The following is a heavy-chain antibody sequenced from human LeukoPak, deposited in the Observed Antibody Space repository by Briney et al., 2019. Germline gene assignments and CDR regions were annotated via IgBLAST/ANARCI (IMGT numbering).Heavy chain of an antibody. J-gene: IGHJ4*02. CDR1: GASISSSNDY. CDR2: IHYSGST. V-gene: IGHV4-39*07. CDR3: ARDNYDILTGYDY. D-gene: IGHD3-9*01. Sequence: SETLSLTCTVSGASISSSNDYWGWIRQPPGKGLEWIGSIHYSGSTHYNPSLKSRVTISVDTSKNQFSLKLSSVTAADTAVYYCARDNYDILTGYDYWGQGTLVTVSS.